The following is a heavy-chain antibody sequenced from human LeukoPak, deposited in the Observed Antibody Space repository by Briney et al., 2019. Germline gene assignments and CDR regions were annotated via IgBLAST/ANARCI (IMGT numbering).Heavy chain of an antibody. V-gene: IGHV4-34*01. J-gene: IGHJ4*02. CDR2: INHSGST. CDR3: ARGGLPTYYFDY. CDR1: GGSFSGYY. Sequence: PSETLSLTCAVYGGSFSGYYWSWIRQPPGKGLEWIGEINHSGSTNYNPSLKSRVTISVDTSKNQFSLKLSSVTAADTAVYYCARGGLPTYYFDYWGQGTLVTVSS.